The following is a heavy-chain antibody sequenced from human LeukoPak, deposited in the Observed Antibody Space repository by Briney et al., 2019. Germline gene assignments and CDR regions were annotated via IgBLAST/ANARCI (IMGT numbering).Heavy chain of an antibody. Sequence: GGSLRLSCAASGFTFSNAWMSWVRQAPGKGLEWVGRIKSKTDGGTTDYAAPVKGRFTILRDDSKNTLYLQMNSLKTEDTAVYYCTTGRAVRGVIDYYYGMDVWGQGTTVTVSS. CDR2: IKSKTDGGTT. J-gene: IGHJ6*02. CDR1: GFTFSNAW. CDR3: TTGRAVRGVIDYYYGMDV. V-gene: IGHV3-15*01. D-gene: IGHD3-10*02.